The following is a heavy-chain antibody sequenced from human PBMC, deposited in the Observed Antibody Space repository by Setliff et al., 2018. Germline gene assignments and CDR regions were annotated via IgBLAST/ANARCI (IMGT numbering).Heavy chain of an antibody. CDR2: ISGYNGNT. CDR1: GYTFTTYG. V-gene: IGHV1-18*01. Sequence: GASVKVSCKASGYTFTTYGVAWVRQAPGQGLEWLGWISGYNGNTNYAQKFQSRVTMTTDTFTNTAYMELRSLRSDDTAVYYCARDRGLEADVVSLINMGDFWGQGTLVTVSS. CDR3: ARDRGLEADVVSLINMGDF. D-gene: IGHD2-21*01. J-gene: IGHJ4*02.